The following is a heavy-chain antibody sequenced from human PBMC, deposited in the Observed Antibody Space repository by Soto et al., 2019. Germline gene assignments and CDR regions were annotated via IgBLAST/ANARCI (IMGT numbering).Heavy chain of an antibody. Sequence: EVQLVESGGGLVQPGGSLRLSCAASGFTFSSYEMNWVRQAPGKGLEWVSYISSSGSTIYYADSVKGQFTISRDNAKNSLYLQMNSLRAEDTAVYYCARRVDWYFDLWGRGTLVTVSS. V-gene: IGHV3-48*03. J-gene: IGHJ2*01. D-gene: IGHD2-15*01. CDR2: ISSSGSTI. CDR3: ARRVDWYFDL. CDR1: GFTFSSYE.